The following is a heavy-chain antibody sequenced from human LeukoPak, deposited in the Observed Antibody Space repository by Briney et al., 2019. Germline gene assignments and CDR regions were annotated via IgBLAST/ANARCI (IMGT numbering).Heavy chain of an antibody. CDR1: GFTFSSYV. Sequence: RGSLRLSCAASGFTFSSYVMSWVRQAPGKGLEWVSTIGSSGSDTYYADSVKGRFTISRDNSKNTLYLQMNSLRAEDTALYYCAKGLLGQLQPDYWGQGTLVTVSS. CDR2: IGSSGSDT. D-gene: IGHD1-1*01. V-gene: IGHV3-23*01. J-gene: IGHJ4*02. CDR3: AKGLLGQLQPDY.